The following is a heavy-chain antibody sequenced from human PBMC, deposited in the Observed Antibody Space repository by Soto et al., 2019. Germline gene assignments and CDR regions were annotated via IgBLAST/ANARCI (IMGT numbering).Heavy chain of an antibody. CDR1: GFTFSSHW. D-gene: IGHD2-21*02. Sequence: GGSMRLSCAASGFTFSSHWMSWVHQAPGKGLEWVANIKQDGSEKYYVDSVKGRFTISRDNAKNSLYLHMNSLRAEDTAVYYCARSNMVVTGYFDYWGQGTLATVSS. J-gene: IGHJ4*02. V-gene: IGHV3-7*03. CDR3: ARSNMVVTGYFDY. CDR2: IKQDGSEK.